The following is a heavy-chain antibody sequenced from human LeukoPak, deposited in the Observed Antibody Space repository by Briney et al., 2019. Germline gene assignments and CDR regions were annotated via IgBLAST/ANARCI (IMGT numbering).Heavy chain of an antibody. V-gene: IGHV5-51*01. CDR1: GYSFTSYW. Sequence: GGALKISCKGSGYSFTSYWIGWVRQMPGKGLEGMGIIYPGDSGTRYSPSFQGQVTISADKSISTAYLQWSSLKASDTAMYYCARGGGEVIASIGYWGQGTLVTDSS. CDR3: ARGGGEVIASIGY. CDR2: IYPGDSGT. J-gene: IGHJ4*02. D-gene: IGHD3-16*01.